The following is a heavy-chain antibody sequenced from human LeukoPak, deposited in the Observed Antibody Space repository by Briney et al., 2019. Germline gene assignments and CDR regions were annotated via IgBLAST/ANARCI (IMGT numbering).Heavy chain of an antibody. CDR1: GFTFSSYA. Sequence: GGSLRLSCAASGFTFSSYAMSWVRQAPGKGLEWVSAISGSGGSTYYADSVKGRFTISRDNSKTTLYLQLNSLRAEDTAVYYCAKTGKAGSGYHLLYYFDYWGQGTLVTVSS. J-gene: IGHJ4*02. V-gene: IGHV3-23*01. D-gene: IGHD3-22*01. CDR3: AKTGKAGSGYHLLYYFDY. CDR2: ISGSGGST.